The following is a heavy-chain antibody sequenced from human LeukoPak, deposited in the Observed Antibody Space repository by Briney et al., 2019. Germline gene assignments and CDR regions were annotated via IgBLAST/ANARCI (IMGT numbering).Heavy chain of an antibody. J-gene: IGHJ4*02. V-gene: IGHV1-69*13. CDR1: GYTFTSYG. D-gene: IGHD2-2*01. CDR3: ASGYCSSTSCYAMGFDY. Sequence: ASVKVSCKASGYTFTSYGISWVRQAPGQGLEWMGGIIPIFGTANYAQKFQGRVTITADESTSTAYMELSSLRSEDTAVYYCASGYCSSTSCYAMGFDYWGQGTLVTVSS. CDR2: IIPIFGTA.